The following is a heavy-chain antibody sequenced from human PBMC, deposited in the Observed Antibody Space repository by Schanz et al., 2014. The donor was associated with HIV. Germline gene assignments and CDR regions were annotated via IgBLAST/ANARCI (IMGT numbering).Heavy chain of an antibody. V-gene: IGHV4-39*01. CDR2: AHHSGST. CDR3: ARHQRGSYLEALDY. Sequence: QLQLQESGPGLVKPSETLSLTCSVSGDSISNTTHYWGWIRQPPGKGLEWIGSAHHSGSTYYTPSRKSRVTISEDTSKNQVSLKLSSVTAADTAVFYCARHQRGSYLEALDYWGQGTLVTVSS. D-gene: IGHD3-10*01. CDR1: GDSISNTTHY. J-gene: IGHJ4*02.